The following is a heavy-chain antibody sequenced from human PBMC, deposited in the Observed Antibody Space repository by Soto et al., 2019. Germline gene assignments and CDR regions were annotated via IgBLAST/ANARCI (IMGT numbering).Heavy chain of an antibody. J-gene: IGHJ4*02. CDR1: GGSFSGYY. CDR3: ARGPHRDGYSGPYGTRRFDY. Sequence: SETLSLTCAVYGGSFSGYYWSWIRQPPGKGLEWIGEINHSGSTNYNPSLKSRVTISVDTSKNQFSLKLSSVTAAETAVYYCARGPHRDGYSGPYGTRRFDYWGQGTLVTVSS. CDR2: INHSGST. D-gene: IGHD5-18*01. V-gene: IGHV4-34*01.